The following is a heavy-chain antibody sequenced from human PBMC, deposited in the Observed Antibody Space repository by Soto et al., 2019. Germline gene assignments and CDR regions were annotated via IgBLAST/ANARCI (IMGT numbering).Heavy chain of an antibody. V-gene: IGHV5-51*01. Sequence: WESKKVSSRGSGYSFTGYWIGWVRQMPGKGLGWMGIIYPGDSDTRYSPSFQGRVTISADKSISTAYLQWSSLKASDTSMYYCARLLLWGPVDYWGQRTLVTVSS. CDR3: ARLLLWGPVDY. CDR2: IYPGDSDT. CDR1: GYSFTGYW. J-gene: IGHJ4*02. D-gene: IGHD3-10*01.